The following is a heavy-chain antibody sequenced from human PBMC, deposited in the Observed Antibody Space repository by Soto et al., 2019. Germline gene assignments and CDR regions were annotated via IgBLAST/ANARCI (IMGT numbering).Heavy chain of an antibody. D-gene: IGHD2-15*01. CDR2: INHSGST. CDR1: GGSFSGYY. J-gene: IGHJ4*02. Sequence: SSETLSLTCAVYGGSFSGYYWSWIRQPPGKGLEWIGEINHSGSTNYNPSLKSRVTISVDTSKNQFSLKLSSVTAADTAVYYCAVVAATHDYWGQGTLVTVSS. CDR3: AVVAATHDY. V-gene: IGHV4-34*01.